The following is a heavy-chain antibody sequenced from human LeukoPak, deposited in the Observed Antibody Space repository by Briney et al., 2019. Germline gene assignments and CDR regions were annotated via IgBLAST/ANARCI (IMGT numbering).Heavy chain of an antibody. V-gene: IGHV1-18*01. J-gene: IGHJ1*01. CDR2: ISAYNGNT. Sequence: GASVKVSCKASGYTFTSYDINWVRQAPGQGPEWMGWISAYNGNTNYAQKVQGRVTMTTDTSTSTAYMELRSLRSDDTAVYYCARDSEGAYCSSTSCYLHFQHWGQGTLVTVSS. D-gene: IGHD2-2*01. CDR3: ARDSEGAYCSSTSCYLHFQH. CDR1: GYTFTSYD.